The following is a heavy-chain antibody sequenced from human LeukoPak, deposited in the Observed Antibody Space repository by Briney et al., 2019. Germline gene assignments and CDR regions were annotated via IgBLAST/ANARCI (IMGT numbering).Heavy chain of an antibody. CDR2: INTNTGNP. CDR3: AGYGSGPDPWGFDAFDI. D-gene: IGHD3-10*01. Sequence: ASVKFSCKASGYTFTKYAVNWVRQSPGQGLEWITCINTNTGNPTYAQGFTGRFVFSLDTSVSTAYLQISSLKADDTAVYYCAGYGSGPDPWGFDAFDIWGQGTMVTVSS. J-gene: IGHJ3*02. CDR1: GYTFTKYA. V-gene: IGHV7-4-1*02.